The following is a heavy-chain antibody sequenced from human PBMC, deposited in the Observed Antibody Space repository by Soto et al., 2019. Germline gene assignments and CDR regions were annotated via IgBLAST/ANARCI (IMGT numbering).Heavy chain of an antibody. J-gene: IGHJ4*02. CDR3: ASGGRRDGYNFDY. V-gene: IGHV1-69*06. D-gene: IGHD5-12*01. Sequence: SVKVSCKASGGTFSSYAISWVRQAPGQGLEWMGGIIPTFGTANYAQKFQGRVTITADKSTSTAYMELSSLRSEDTAVYYCASGGRRDGYNFDYWGQGTLVTVSS. CDR1: GGTFSSYA. CDR2: IIPTFGTA.